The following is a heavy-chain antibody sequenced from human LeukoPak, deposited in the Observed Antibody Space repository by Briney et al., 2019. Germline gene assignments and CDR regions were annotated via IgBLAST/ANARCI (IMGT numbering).Heavy chain of an antibody. V-gene: IGHV1-18*01. Sequence: GASVKVSCKASGYTFTSYGISWVRQAPGQGLEWMGWISAYNGNTNYAQKLQGRVTMTTDTSTSTVYMELNSLRSEDTAVYYCATPLGNHHFYYGMDVWGKGTTVTVSS. CDR2: ISAYNGNT. CDR3: ATPLGNHHFYYGMDV. J-gene: IGHJ6*04. D-gene: IGHD1-26*01. CDR1: GYTFTSYG.